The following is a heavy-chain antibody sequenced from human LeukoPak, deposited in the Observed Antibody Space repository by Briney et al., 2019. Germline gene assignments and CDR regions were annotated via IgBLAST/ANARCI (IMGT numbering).Heavy chain of an antibody. CDR1: GYTFTGYY. D-gene: IGHD6-13*01. J-gene: IGHJ5*02. CDR3: AKVPPSITAAGNWLGP. CDR2: INPNTGGT. Sequence: ASVKVSCKASGYTFTGYYIQWVRQAPGQGLEWMGRINPNTGGTDYAQKFQGRVTMTRDTSITTAYMELSRLTSDDTAIYYCAKVPPSITAAGNWLGPWGQGALVTVFS. V-gene: IGHV1-2*06.